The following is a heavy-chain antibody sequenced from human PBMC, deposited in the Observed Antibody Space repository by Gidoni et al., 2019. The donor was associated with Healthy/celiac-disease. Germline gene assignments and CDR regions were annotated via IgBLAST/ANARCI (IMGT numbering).Heavy chain of an antibody. CDR3: ARGLLWFGELPFDY. CDR2: IWYDGSNK. J-gene: IGHJ4*02. Sequence: QVQLVESGGGVVQPGRSLRLSCAASGFTFSSYGMHWVRQAPGKGLEWVAVIWYDGSNKYYADSVKGRFTISRDNSKNTLYLQMNSLRAEDTAVYYCARGLLWFGELPFDYWGQGTLVTVSS. V-gene: IGHV3-33*01. CDR1: GFTFSSYG. D-gene: IGHD3-10*01.